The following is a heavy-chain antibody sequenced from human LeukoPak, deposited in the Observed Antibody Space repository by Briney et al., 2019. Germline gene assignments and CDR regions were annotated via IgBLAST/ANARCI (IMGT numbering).Heavy chain of an antibody. D-gene: IGHD1-26*01. Sequence: PSETLSLTCTVSGGSIISYYWSWIRQPPGKGLEWIGYIYYSGSTNYNPSLKSRVTISVDTSKNQFSLKLSSVTAADTAVYYCARSGSTAHDYWGQGTLVTVSS. CDR2: IYYSGST. CDR1: GGSIISYY. CDR3: ARSGSTAHDY. J-gene: IGHJ4*02. V-gene: IGHV4-59*01.